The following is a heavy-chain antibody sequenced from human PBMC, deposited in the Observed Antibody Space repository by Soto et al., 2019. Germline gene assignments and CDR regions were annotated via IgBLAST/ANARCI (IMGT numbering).Heavy chain of an antibody. J-gene: IGHJ6*02. V-gene: IGHV3-73*02. Sequence: EVQLVESGGGLVQPGGSLKLSCAASGFTFSGSAMHWVRQASGKGLEWVGRIRSKASSYATAYAASVKGRFTISRDDSKNTAYLQMNSLKTEDTAVYYCTRRWELRNYYGMDVWGQGTTVTVSS. CDR2: IRSKASSYAT. D-gene: IGHD1-26*01. CDR1: GFTFSGSA. CDR3: TRRWELRNYYGMDV.